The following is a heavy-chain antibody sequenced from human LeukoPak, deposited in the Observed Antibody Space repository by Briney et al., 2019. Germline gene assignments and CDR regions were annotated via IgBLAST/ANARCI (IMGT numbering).Heavy chain of an antibody. CDR3: ARGLEAAADYYYYVMDV. D-gene: IGHD6-13*01. Sequence: SETLSLTCAVYGGSFSGYYWSWIRQPPGKGLEWIGEINHSGSTNYSPSLKSRVTLSVDMSKNHFSLKLSSVTAADTAVYYCARGLEAAADYYYYVMDVWGQGTTVTVSS. CDR1: GGSFSGYY. V-gene: IGHV4-34*01. CDR2: INHSGST. J-gene: IGHJ6*02.